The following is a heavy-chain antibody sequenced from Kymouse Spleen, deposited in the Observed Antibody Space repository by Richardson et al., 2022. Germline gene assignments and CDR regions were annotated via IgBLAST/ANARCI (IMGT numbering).Heavy chain of an antibody. D-gene: IGHD2-2*02. CDR2: INHSGST. CDR3: ARGLGYCSSTSCLPLDV. V-gene: IGHV4-34*01. Sequence: QVQLQQWGAGLLKPSETLSLTCAVYGGSFSGYYWSWIRQPPGKGLEWIGEINHSGSTNYNPSLKSRVTISVDTSKNQFSLKLSSVTAADTAVYYCARGLGYCSSTSCLPLDVWGQGTTVTVSS. CDR1: GGSFSGYY. J-gene: IGHJ6*02.